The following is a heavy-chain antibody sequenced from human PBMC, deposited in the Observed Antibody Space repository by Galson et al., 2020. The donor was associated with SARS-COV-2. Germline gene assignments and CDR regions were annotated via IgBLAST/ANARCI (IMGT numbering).Heavy chain of an antibody. J-gene: IGHJ4*02. V-gene: IGHV4-34*01. D-gene: IGHD2-2*01. Sequence: SETLSLTCAVSGGSFGTYYWAWIRQPPGKGLEWIGDINQSGTTNYSPSLKSRATISVDPSKRQFSLDLTSVTAADTAVYYCARIYQHQRVPGHGDWGQGTQVTVSS. CDR2: INQSGTT. CDR1: GGSFGTYY. CDR3: ARIYQHQRVPGHGD.